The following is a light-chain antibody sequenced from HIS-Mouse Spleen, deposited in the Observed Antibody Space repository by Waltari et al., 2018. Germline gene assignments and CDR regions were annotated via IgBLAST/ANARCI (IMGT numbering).Light chain of an antibody. J-gene: IGLJ2*01. CDR1: RSDVGSHNR. V-gene: IGLV2-23*01. CDR2: EGS. Sequence: QSALTQPASVSGSPGQSITISCTGTRSDVGSHNRVPWYQQHPGQAPKLMIYEGSKRPSGVSNRFSGSKSGNTASLTISGLQAEDEADYYCCSYAGSSTVVFGGGTKLTVL. CDR3: CSYAGSSTVV.